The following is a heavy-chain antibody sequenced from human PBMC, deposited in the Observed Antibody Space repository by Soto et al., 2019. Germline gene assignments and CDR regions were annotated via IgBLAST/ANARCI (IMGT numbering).Heavy chain of an antibody. CDR2: ISGSGGST. J-gene: IGHJ4*02. Sequence: GGSLRLSCAASGFTFSSYAMSWVRQAPGKGLEWVSAISGSGGSTYYADSVKGRFTSSRDNSKNTLYLQMNSLRAEDTAVYYCAKDPQQGVVAGLNLYYFDYWGQGTLVTVSS. CDR1: GFTFSSYA. D-gene: IGHD2-21*01. V-gene: IGHV3-23*01. CDR3: AKDPQQGVVAGLNLYYFDY.